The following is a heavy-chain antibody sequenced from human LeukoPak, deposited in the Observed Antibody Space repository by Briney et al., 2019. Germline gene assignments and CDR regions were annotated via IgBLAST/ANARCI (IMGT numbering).Heavy chain of an antibody. J-gene: IGHJ5*01. CDR1: VYTFTSYD. V-gene: IGHV1-8*01. CDR2: MNPNIGNT. Sequence: ASVKVSCTASVYTFTSYDINWVRQATGQRIEWMGWMNPNIGNTGYAKNFPCRATMTTNTSISTAYMELSSRRSEDTAVYYWSRGQGQWLVQGWFDSWGQGTLVTVSS. CDR3: SRGQGQWLVQGWFDS. D-gene: IGHD6-19*01.